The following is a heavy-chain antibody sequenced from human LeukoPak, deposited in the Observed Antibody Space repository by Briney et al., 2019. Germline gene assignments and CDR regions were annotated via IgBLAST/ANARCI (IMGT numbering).Heavy chain of an antibody. CDR1: GGSISNSNYY. V-gene: IGHV4-39*07. Sequence: SQTLSLTCTVSGGSISNSNYYWGWIRQPPGKGLEWIGSIYYSGNTYYNPSLKSRVTISVDTSKNQFSLKLSSVTAADAAVYYCAREGYYDTSASGAFDIWGQGTMVTVSS. CDR3: AREGYYDTSASGAFDI. CDR2: IYYSGNT. J-gene: IGHJ3*02. D-gene: IGHD3-22*01.